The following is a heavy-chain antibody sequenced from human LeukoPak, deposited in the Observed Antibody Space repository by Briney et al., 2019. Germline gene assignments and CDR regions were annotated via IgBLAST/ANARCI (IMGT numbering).Heavy chain of an antibody. J-gene: IGHJ4*02. Sequence: PGGSLRLSCAASGFTFSNAWMSWVRQAPGKGLEWVGRIKSKTDGGTTDYAAPVKGRFTISRDDSKNTLYLQMNSLKTEDTAVYYCTESYDSSGFDYWGQGTLVTVSS. V-gene: IGHV3-15*01. CDR3: TESYDSSGFDY. CDR1: GFTFSNAW. D-gene: IGHD3-22*01. CDR2: IKSKTDGGTT.